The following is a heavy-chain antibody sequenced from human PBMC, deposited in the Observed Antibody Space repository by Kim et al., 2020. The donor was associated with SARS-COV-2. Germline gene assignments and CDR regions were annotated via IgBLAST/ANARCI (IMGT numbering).Heavy chain of an antibody. CDR3: ARGRGDYYDSSGYYWDAFDI. J-gene: IGHJ3*02. CDR2: IHYSGST. Sequence: SETLSLTCTVSGGSISSYYWSWIRQPPGKGLEWIGYIHYSGSTNYNPSLKSRVTISVDTSKNQFSLKLSSVTAADTAVYYCARGRGDYYDSSGYYWDAFDIWGQGTMVTVSS. CDR1: GGSISSYY. D-gene: IGHD3-22*01. V-gene: IGHV4-59*13.